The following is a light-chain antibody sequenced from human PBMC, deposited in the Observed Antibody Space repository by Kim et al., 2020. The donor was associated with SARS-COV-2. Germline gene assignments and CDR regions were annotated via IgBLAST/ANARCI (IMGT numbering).Light chain of an antibody. CDR1: SSDVGGYAY. J-gene: IGLJ3*02. V-gene: IGLV2-14*03. CDR3: SSYTSSSTRV. CDR2: DVS. Sequence: GHSITISSTGTSSDVGGYAYVSWYQQHPGEAPKVMIYDVSNRPSGVSNRFSGSKSGNTASLTISGLQAEDEADYYCSSYTSSSTRVFGGGTQLTVL.